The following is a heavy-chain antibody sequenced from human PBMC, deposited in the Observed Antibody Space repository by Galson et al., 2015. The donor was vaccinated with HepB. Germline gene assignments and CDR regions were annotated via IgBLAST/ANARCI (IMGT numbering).Heavy chain of an antibody. D-gene: IGHD5-12*01. CDR1: GGTFSSYA. J-gene: IGHJ5*02. Sequence: SVKVSCKASGGTFSSYAISWVRQAPGQGLEWMGGIIPIFGTANYAQKFQGRVTITADESTSTAYMELSSLRSEDTAVYYCARCYDYHSAWFDPWGQGTLVTVSS. CDR3: ARCYDYHSAWFDP. CDR2: IIPIFGTA. V-gene: IGHV1-69*13.